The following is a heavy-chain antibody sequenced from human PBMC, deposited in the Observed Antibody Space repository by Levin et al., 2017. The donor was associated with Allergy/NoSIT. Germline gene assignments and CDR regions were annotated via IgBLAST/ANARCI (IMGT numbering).Heavy chain of an antibody. J-gene: IGHJ4*02. Sequence: SETLSLTCAVYGGSFSGYYWSWIRQPPGKGLEWIGEINHSGSTNYNPSLKSRVTISVDTSKNQFSLKLSSVTAADTAVYYCARGRTAGTSRLARSFDYWGQGTLVTVSS. CDR3: ARGRTAGTSRLARSFDY. V-gene: IGHV4-34*01. CDR2: INHSGST. D-gene: IGHD6-13*01. CDR1: GGSFSGYY.